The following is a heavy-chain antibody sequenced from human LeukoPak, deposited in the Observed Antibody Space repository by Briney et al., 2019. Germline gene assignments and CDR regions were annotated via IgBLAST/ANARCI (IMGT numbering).Heavy chain of an antibody. CDR2: INPNSGGT. Sequence: ASVKVSCKASGYTFTGYYMHWVRQAPGQGLEWMGWINPNSGGTNYAQKFQGRVTMTRDTSISAAYMELSRLRSDDTAMYYCARHSGWYVFDYWGQGTLVTVSS. CDR3: ARHSGWYVFDY. D-gene: IGHD6-19*01. CDR1: GYTFTGYY. V-gene: IGHV1-2*02. J-gene: IGHJ4*02.